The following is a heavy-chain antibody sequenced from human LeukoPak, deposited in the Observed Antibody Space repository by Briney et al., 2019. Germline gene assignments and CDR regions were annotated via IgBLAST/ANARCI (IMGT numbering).Heavy chain of an antibody. V-gene: IGHV4-59*08. J-gene: IGHJ4*02. CDR2: IYHSGST. CDR1: GGSINSYY. CDR3: ASTLRSGWYLLDY. Sequence: PSETLSLTCTVSGGSINSYYWSWIRQPPGKGLEWIGYIYHSGSTNCNPSLKSRVTISVDTSKNQFSLKLSSVTAADTAVYYCASTLRSGWYLLDYWGQGTLVTVSS. D-gene: IGHD6-19*01.